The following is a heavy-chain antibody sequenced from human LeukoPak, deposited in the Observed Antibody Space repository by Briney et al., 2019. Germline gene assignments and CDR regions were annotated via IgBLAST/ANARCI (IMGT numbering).Heavy chain of an antibody. J-gene: IGHJ2*01. CDR3: ARDFRLGSGWAFDL. D-gene: IGHD6-19*01. CDR1: GFTLSSYA. Sequence: GGSRRLSCAASGFTLSSYAMHWVRQAPGKGLEWVAVISYDGSNKYYADSVKGRFTISRDNSKNTLYLQMNSLRAEDTAVYYCARDFRLGSGWAFDLWGRGTLVTVSS. CDR2: ISYDGSNK. V-gene: IGHV3-30*04.